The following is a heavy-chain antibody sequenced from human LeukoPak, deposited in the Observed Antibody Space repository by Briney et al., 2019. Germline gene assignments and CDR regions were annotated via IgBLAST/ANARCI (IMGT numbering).Heavy chain of an antibody. J-gene: IGHJ3*02. D-gene: IGHD6-6*01. V-gene: IGHV3-30-3*01. CDR3: AREKSSPGAFDI. CDR2: ISYDGSNK. Sequence: GGSLRLSCAASGFTVSSNYMSWVRQAPGKGLEWVAVISYDGSNKYYADSVKGRFTISRDNSKNTLYLQMNSLRAEDTAVYYCAREKSSPGAFDIWGQGTMVTVSS. CDR1: GFTVSSNY.